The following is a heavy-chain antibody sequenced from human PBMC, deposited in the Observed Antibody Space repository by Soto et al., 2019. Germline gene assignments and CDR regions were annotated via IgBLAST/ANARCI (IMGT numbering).Heavy chain of an antibody. J-gene: IGHJ4*02. Sequence: TLALTCTVSGGSISSGGYYGSWIRQHPGKGLEWIGYIYYSGSTYYNPSLKSRVTISVDTSKNQFSLKLSSVTAADTAVYYCARDTGGYNYFDYWGQGTLVTVSS. CDR1: GGSISSGGYY. CDR3: ARDTGGYNYFDY. CDR2: IYYSGST. D-gene: IGHD5-12*01. V-gene: IGHV4-31*03.